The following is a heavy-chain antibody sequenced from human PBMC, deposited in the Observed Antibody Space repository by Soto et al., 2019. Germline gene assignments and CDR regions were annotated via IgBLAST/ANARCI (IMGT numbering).Heavy chain of an antibody. J-gene: IGHJ3*02. D-gene: IGHD6-19*01. V-gene: IGHV4-59*01. CDR3: ASFGQWLVRDAFDI. Sequence: SETLSLTCAVYGGSFSGYYWSWIRQPPGKGLEWIGYIYNSGSTNYNPSHKSRVTISVDTSKNQFSLKLSSVTAADTAVYYCASFGQWLVRDAFDIWGQGTMVTVSS. CDR1: GGSFSGYY. CDR2: IYNSGST.